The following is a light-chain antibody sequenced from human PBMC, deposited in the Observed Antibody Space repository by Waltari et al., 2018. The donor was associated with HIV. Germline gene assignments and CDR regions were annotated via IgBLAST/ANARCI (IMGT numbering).Light chain of an antibody. J-gene: IGLJ3*02. Sequence: SYVLTQPPSVSVAPGQTARLTCGGANIGSKTVHWYQQKPGQAPVLVVYDDSDRPSGIPERFSGSNSGNTATLTISRVEAGDEADYYCQVWDVNSDWVFGGGTKLTVL. V-gene: IGLV3-21*02. CDR1: NIGSKT. CDR2: DDS. CDR3: QVWDVNSDWV.